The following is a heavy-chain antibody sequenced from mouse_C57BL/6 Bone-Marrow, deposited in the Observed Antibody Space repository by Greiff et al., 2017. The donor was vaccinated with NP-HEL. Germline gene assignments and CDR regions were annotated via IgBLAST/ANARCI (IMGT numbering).Heavy chain of an antibody. CDR1: GFSLTSYG. Sequence: QVQLQQSGPGLVQPSQSLSITCTVSGFSLTSYGVHWVRQSPGKGLEWLGVIWSGGSTDYNAAFISRLSISKDNSKSQVFFKMNSLQADDTAIYYCARNQGGLLRFAYWGQGTLVTVSA. V-gene: IGHV2-2*01. CDR3: ARNQGGLLRFAY. J-gene: IGHJ3*01. CDR2: IWSGGST. D-gene: IGHD2-3*01.